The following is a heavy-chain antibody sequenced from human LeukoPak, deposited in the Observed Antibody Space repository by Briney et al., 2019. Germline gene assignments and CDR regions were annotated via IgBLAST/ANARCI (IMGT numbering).Heavy chain of an antibody. CDR1: GFSFSDFW. Sequence: GGSLRLSCAASGFSFSDFWMGWVRQAAGKGLEWVANINQDGSENYYVDSVKGRFTISRDNAKKSLYLQMNSLRAEDTAVYYCTKGRSNHYWGQGTLVTVST. V-gene: IGHV3-7*01. CDR2: INQDGSEN. D-gene: IGHD3-10*01. CDR3: TKGRSNHY. J-gene: IGHJ4*02.